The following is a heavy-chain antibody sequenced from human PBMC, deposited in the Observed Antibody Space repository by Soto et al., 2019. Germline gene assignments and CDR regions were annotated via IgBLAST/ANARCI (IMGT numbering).Heavy chain of an antibody. V-gene: IGHV3-30*18. CDR2: ISYDGSNK. D-gene: IGHD2-2*01. J-gene: IGHJ6*02. CDR3: AKDLGYCSSTSCRNLGFYYYYYGMDV. CDR1: GFTFSSYG. Sequence: SGGSLRLSCAASGFTFSSYGMHWVRQAPGKGLEWVAVISYDGSNKYYADSVKGRFTISRDNSKNTLYLQMNSLRAEDTAVYYCAKDLGYCSSTSCRNLGFYYYYYGMDVWGQGTTVTVSS.